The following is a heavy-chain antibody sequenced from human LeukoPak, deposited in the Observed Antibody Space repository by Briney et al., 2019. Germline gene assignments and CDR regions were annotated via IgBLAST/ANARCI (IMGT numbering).Heavy chain of an antibody. CDR3: AKVPAYYGSGSYYTYYYYMDV. CDR1: GFTFSSYG. V-gene: IGHV3-30*02. J-gene: IGHJ6*03. Sequence: HAGGSLRLSCAASGFTFSSYGMHWVRQAPGKGLEWVAFIRYDGSNKYYVDSVKGRFTISRDNSKNTLYLQMNSLRAEDTAVYYCAKVPAYYGSGSYYTYYYYMDVWGKGTTVTVSS. CDR2: IRYDGSNK. D-gene: IGHD3-10*01.